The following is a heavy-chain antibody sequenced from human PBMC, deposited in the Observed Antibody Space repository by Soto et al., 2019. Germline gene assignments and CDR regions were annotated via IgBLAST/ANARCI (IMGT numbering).Heavy chain of an antibody. CDR1: GYTFSDYY. CDR2: IDTSGTKI. Sequence: QVQLVESGGDLVKPGGSLRLSCAASGYTFSDYYMSWVRQAPGKGLEWISYIDTSGTKIYYADSVKGRFTITRDNAKNSLYLEINILTDEDTAVYYCASHYDMWSGYLSPVDYWGQGTLVTVSS. J-gene: IGHJ4*02. V-gene: IGHV3-11*01. D-gene: IGHD3-3*01. CDR3: ASHYDMWSGYLSPVDY.